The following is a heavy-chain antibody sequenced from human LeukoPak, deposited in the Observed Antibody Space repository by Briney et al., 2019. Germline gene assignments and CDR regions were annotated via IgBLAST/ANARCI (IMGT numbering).Heavy chain of an antibody. CDR3: ARVVSWLEYYYYYGMDV. CDR2: IYTSGST. J-gene: IGHJ6*02. D-gene: IGHD6-19*01. V-gene: IGHV4-4*07. Sequence: SETLSLTCTVSGGSISSYYWSWIRQPAGKGLEWIGRIYTSGSTNYNPSLKSRVTMSVDTSKNQFSLKLSSVTAADTAVYYCARVVSWLEYYYYYGMDVWGQGTTVTVSS. CDR1: GGSISSYY.